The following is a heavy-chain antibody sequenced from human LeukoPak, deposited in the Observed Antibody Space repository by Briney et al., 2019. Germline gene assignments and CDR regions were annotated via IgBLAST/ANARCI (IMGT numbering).Heavy chain of an antibody. D-gene: IGHD3-10*01. V-gene: IGHV3-23*01. CDR2: ISGSGDNT. CDR1: GFTFSSYA. CDR3: AKDFTMVRGTLVLYYFDY. J-gene: IGHJ4*02. Sequence: GGSLRLSCAASGFTFSSYAMSWVRRAPGRGLEWVSTISGSGDNTYYADSVKGRFTISRDNSKNTLYLQMNSLRAEDTAVYYCAKDFTMVRGTLVLYYFDYWGQGTLVTVSS.